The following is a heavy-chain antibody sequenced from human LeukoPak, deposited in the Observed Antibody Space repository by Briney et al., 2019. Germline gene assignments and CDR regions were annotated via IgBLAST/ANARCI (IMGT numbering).Heavy chain of an antibody. CDR2: ISYDGSNK. V-gene: IGHV3-30*18. Sequence: GGSLRLSCAASGFTFSSYGMHWVRQAPGKGLEWVAVISYDGSNKYYADSVKGRFTISRDNSKNTLYLQMNSLRAEDTAVYYCAKEGKPAPYYYGTDVWGQGTTVTVSS. CDR3: AKEGKPAPYYYGTDV. CDR1: GFTFSSYG. J-gene: IGHJ6*02.